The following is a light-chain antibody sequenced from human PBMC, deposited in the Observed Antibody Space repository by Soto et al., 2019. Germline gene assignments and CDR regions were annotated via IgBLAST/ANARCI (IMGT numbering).Light chain of an antibody. CDR3: SSYTSSSTPVL. CDR1: SSDVGGYNY. CDR2: DVS. Sequence: QSALTQPASVSGSPGQSITISCTGTSSDVGGYNYVSWYQQHPGKAPKLMIYDVSNRPSGVSNRFSGSKSGNTASLANSRLQSEDHAYYYCSSYTSSSTPVLLGGGTTLTVL. V-gene: IGLV2-14*03. J-gene: IGLJ2*01.